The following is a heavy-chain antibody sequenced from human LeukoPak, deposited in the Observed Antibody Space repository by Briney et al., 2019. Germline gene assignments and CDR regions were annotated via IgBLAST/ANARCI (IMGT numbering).Heavy chain of an antibody. CDR2: IKQDGSEK. V-gene: IGHV3-7*01. CDR1: GFTFSSYW. D-gene: IGHD5-18*01. CDR3: ARTTKDVDTAMVTSFRGYYYGMDV. J-gene: IGHJ6*02. Sequence: PGGSLRLSCAASGFTFSSYWMSWVRQAPGKGLEWVANIKQDGSEKYYVDSAKGRFTISRDNAKNSLYLQMNSLRAEDTAVYYCARTTKDVDTAMVTSFRGYYYGMDVWGQGTTVTVSS.